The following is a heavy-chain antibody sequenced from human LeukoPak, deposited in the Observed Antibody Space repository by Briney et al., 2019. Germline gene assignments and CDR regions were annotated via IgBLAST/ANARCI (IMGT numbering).Heavy chain of an antibody. Sequence: PGGSLRLSCAASGFTFTTYAMTWVRQAPGKGLEWVSVTSGSGGSTYYADSVKGRFTISRDNSKNTLYLQMHSLRAEDTAVYYCANESPFLDYWGQGTLVTVSS. CDR2: TSGSGGST. J-gene: IGHJ4*02. V-gene: IGHV3-23*01. CDR1: GFTFTTYA. CDR3: ANESPFLDY.